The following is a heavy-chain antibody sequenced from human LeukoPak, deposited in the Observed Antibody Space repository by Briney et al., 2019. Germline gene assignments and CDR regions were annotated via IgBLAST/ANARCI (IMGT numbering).Heavy chain of an antibody. J-gene: IGHJ4*02. Sequence: ASVKVSCKASGYTFTSYGISWVRQAPGQWLEWMGWISAYNGNTNYARKLKGRVTMTTDTSTSTDYMELRSLRSDDTAVYYCARHPYSSGYYFEDYWGQGTLVTVSS. V-gene: IGHV1-18*01. CDR2: ISAYNGNT. D-gene: IGHD3-22*01. CDR3: ARHPYSSGYYFEDY. CDR1: GYTFTSYG.